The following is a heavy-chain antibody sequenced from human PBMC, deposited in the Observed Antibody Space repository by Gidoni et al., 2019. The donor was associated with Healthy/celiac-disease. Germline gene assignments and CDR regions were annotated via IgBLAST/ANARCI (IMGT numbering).Heavy chain of an antibody. D-gene: IGHD6-13*01. CDR1: GFTFSSYS. J-gene: IGHJ6*03. CDR2: ISSSSSTI. V-gene: IGHV3-48*02. CDR3: ARFGGAAAGTRYYYMDV. Sequence: EVQLVESGGGLVQPGGSLRLSCAASGFTFSSYSMNWVRQAPGKGLEWVSYISSSSSTIYYADSVKGRFTISRDNAKNSLYLQMNSLRDEDTAVYYCARFGGAAAGTRYYYMDVWGKGTTVTVSS.